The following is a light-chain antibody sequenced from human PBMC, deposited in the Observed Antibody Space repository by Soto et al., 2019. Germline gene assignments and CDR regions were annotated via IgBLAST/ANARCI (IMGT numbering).Light chain of an antibody. CDR3: AAWYDTVYV. Sequence: QCVRSEPPSASGSRGEMVIISCAGGTPNITRNPVNWYHNFPGTAPTPLTSLNTQRPSPVPDRFSGSKSGSSASLPITRLRSEDEADYYCAAWYDTVYVFPSGTKVTVL. V-gene: IGLV1-44*01. J-gene: IGLJ1*01. CDR1: TPNITRNP. CDR2: LNT.